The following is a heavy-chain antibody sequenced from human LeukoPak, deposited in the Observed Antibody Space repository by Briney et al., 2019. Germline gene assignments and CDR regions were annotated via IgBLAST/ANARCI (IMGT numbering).Heavy chain of an antibody. CDR2: ITSHGSST. V-gene: IGHV3-74*01. J-gene: IGHJ4*02. D-gene: IGHD1-26*01. Sequence: GGSLRLSCAASGFTFSRYWMHWVRQVPGKGLVCVSRITSHGSSTSYADSVRGRFTISRDNAKNTVYLQMNSLRAEETAVYYCARDLTGAVFDFWGQGTLVTVSS. CDR1: GFTFSRYW. CDR3: ARDLTGAVFDF.